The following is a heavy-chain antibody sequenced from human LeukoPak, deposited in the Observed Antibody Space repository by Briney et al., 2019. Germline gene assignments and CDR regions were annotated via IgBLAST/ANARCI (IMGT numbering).Heavy chain of an antibody. Sequence: PSETLSLTCTVSGGSISSYYWSWIRQPPGKGLEWIGEINHSGSTNYNPSLKSRVTISVDTSKNQFSLKLSSVTAADTAVYYCARLGYSYGYTDYWGQGTLVTVSS. D-gene: IGHD5-18*01. V-gene: IGHV4-34*01. CDR1: GGSISSYY. CDR3: ARLGYSYGYTDY. CDR2: INHSGST. J-gene: IGHJ4*02.